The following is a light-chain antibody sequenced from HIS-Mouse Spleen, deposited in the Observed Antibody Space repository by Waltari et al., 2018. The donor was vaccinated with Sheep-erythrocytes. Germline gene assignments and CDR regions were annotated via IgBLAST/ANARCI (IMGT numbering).Light chain of an antibody. CDR3: CSYAGSSTPWV. CDR2: EGS. J-gene: IGLJ3*02. Sequence: QSALTQPAPVSGSPGPSITIPCTGPSRDVGSYNLVSWYQQHPGKAPKLMIYEGSKRPSGVSNRFSGSKSGNTASLTISGLQAEDEADYYCCSYAGSSTPWVFGGGTKLTVL. V-gene: IGLV2-23*01. CDR1: SRDVGSYNL.